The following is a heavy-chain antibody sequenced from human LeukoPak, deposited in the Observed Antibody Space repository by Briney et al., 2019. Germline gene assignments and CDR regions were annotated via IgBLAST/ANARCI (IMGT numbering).Heavy chain of an antibody. V-gene: IGHV4-59*01. CDR2: IYYSGST. CDR1: GGSISTYY. J-gene: IGHJ6*02. D-gene: IGHD1-26*01. CDR3: ARGGTVRNGMDV. Sequence: PSETLSLTCTVSGGSISTYYWSWIRQPPGKGLEWIGYIYYSGSTNYNPSLKSRVTISVDTSRNQFSLKLSSVTAADTAVYYCARGGTVRNGMDVWGQGTTVTVSS.